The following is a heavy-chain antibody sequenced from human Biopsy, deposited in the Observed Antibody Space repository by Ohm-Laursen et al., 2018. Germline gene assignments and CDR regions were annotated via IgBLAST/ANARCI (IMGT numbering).Heavy chain of an antibody. Sequence: SLRLSCAASGFTFSGYGMHWVRQAPGKGLVWVAVIWYDGTDKFYADSVKGRFTISRDNSKNTLYLHMNSLRAADTAVYYCARDRYYGSENYFSHYNMDVWGQGTTVTVSS. CDR1: GFTFSGYG. CDR3: ARDRYYGSENYFSHYNMDV. V-gene: IGHV3-33*01. D-gene: IGHD3-10*01. J-gene: IGHJ6*03. CDR2: IWYDGTDK.